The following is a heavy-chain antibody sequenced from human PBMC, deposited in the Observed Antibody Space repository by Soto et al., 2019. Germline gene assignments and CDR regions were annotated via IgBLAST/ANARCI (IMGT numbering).Heavy chain of an antibody. CDR1: GFTFSSYA. Sequence: GGSLRLSCAASGFTFSSYAMSWVRQAPGKGLEWVSAISGSGGSTYYADSVKGRFTISRDNSKNTLYLQMNSLRAEDTAVYYCAKVAPMIVVVITTVGPPPDYDYWGQGTLVTV. J-gene: IGHJ4*02. D-gene: IGHD3-22*01. V-gene: IGHV3-23*01. CDR3: AKVAPMIVVVITTVGPPPDYDY. CDR2: ISGSGGST.